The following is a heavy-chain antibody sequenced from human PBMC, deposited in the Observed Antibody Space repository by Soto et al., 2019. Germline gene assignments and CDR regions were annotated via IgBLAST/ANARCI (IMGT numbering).Heavy chain of an antibody. CDR1: GGSISSYY. CDR2: IYYSGST. CDR3: ARGGRYFDWLTPQDAFDI. Sequence: PSETLSLTCTVSGGSISSYYWSWIRQPPGKGLEWIGYIYYSGSTNYNPSLKSRVTISVDTSKNQFSLKLSSVTAADTAAYYCARGGRYFDWLTPQDAFDIWGQGTMVTVS. D-gene: IGHD3-9*01. V-gene: IGHV4-59*01. J-gene: IGHJ3*02.